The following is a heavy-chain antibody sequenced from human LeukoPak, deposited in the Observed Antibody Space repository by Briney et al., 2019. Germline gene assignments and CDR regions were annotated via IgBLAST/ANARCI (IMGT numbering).Heavy chain of an antibody. CDR1: GYTFTSYY. CDR3: ARGRSIAARVHYFDY. CDR2: INPSGGST. J-gene: IGHJ4*02. V-gene: IGHV1-46*01. D-gene: IGHD6-6*01. Sequence: ASVKVSCKASGYTFTSYYMHWVRQAPGQGLEWMGIINPSGGSTSYAQKFQGRVTMTRDMSTSTVYMELSSLRSEDTAVYYCARGRSIAARVHYFDYWGQGTLVTVSS.